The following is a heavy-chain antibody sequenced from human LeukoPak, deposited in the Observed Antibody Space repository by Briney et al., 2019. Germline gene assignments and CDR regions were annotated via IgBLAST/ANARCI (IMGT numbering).Heavy chain of an antibody. CDR3: ADSSWYEIYYFDY. J-gene: IGHJ4*02. D-gene: IGHD6-13*01. CDR2: ISGSGGST. Sequence: GGSLRLSCAASGFTFSSYAMHWVRQAPGKGLEWVSAISGSGGSTYYADSVKGRFTISRDNSKNTLYLQMNSLRAEDTAVYYCADSSWYEIYYFDYWGQGTLVTVSS. CDR1: GFTFSSYA. V-gene: IGHV3-23*01.